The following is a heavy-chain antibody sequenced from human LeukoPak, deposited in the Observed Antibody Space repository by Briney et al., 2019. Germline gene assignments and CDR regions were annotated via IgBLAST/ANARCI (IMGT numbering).Heavy chain of an antibody. CDR2: INPSGGST. CDR1: GYTFTSYY. Sequence: ASVKVSCKASGYTFTSYYMHWVRQAPGQGLEWMGIINPSGGSTSYAQKFQGRVTMTRDMSTSTVYMELSSLRSEDTAVYYCAPSNSRRDAFDIWGKGTTVTVSS. D-gene: IGHD2/OR15-2a*01. CDR3: APSNSRRDAFDI. J-gene: IGHJ3*02. V-gene: IGHV1-46*01.